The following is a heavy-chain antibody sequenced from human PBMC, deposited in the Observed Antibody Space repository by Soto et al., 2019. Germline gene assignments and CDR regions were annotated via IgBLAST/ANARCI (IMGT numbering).Heavy chain of an antibody. V-gene: IGHV3-30*18. CDR2: VSHDGRNT. Sequence: VQLVESGGGVVQPGRSLRLSCAASGFTFSDYAMHWVRQAPGKGLEWVAVVSHDGRNTHYADSVKGRFTISRDSSKNVVSLAITSLRAEATAVYYCAKGGRQWLVTTDFNYWGQAALVTVSS. J-gene: IGHJ4*02. CDR3: AKGGRQWLVTTDFNY. CDR1: GFTFSDYA. D-gene: IGHD6-19*01.